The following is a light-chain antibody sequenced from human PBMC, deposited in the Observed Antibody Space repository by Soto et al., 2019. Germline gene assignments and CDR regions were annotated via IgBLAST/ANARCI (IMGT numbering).Light chain of an antibody. V-gene: IGLV2-14*03. J-gene: IGLJ2*01. CDR1: SSDVGGYNY. CDR2: DVS. Sequence: QSALTQPASVSGSPGQSITISCTGASSDVGGYNYVSWYQQHPGKAPKLIIYDVSYRPSGVSSRLSGSKSGNTASLSISGLQAEDEADYYCSSYTSSSTLIFGGGTKLT. CDR3: SSYTSSSTLI.